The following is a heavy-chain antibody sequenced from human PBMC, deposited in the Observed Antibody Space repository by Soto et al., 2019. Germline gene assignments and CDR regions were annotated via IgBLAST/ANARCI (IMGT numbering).Heavy chain of an antibody. CDR1: GFTFRNYD. CDR2: ISAAGDP. J-gene: IGHJ6*02. CDR3: ARTDRDFYGLDV. V-gene: IGHV3-13*05. Sequence: EVQLVESGGGLVQPGGSLRLSCEASGFTFRNYDMHWVRQGTGKGLEWVSGISAAGDPDYADSVEGRFTISRENAQNSFFLQMNSLIVGDTAVYYCARTDRDFYGLDVWGQGTTVSVSS.